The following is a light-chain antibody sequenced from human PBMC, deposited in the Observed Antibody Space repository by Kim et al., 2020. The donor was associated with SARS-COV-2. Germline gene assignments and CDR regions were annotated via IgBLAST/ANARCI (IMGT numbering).Light chain of an antibody. CDR1: SSNNGAGYY. CDR3: QSYDSSLSGSGVV. CDR2: VNS. Sequence: VTLSCTGSSSNNGAGYYVHWYQQLPGTAPKLLIYVNSNRPSGVPDRFSGSKSGTSASLASTGLQAEDEADYYCQSYDSSLSGSGVVFGGGTQLTVL. J-gene: IGLJ2*01. V-gene: IGLV1-40*01.